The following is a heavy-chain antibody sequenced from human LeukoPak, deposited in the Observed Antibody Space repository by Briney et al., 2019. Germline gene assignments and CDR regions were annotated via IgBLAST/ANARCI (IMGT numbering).Heavy chain of an antibody. J-gene: IGHJ5*02. CDR1: GGSISSYY. CDR3: AIHKEAVWTYYDFWRGYYRGVWFDP. D-gene: IGHD3-3*01. Sequence: SETLSLTCTVSGGSISSYYWSWIRQPPGKGLEWIGYIYTSGSTNYNPSLKSRVTISVDTSKNQFSLKLSSVTAADTAVYYCAIHKEAVWTYYDFWRGYYRGVWFDPWGQGTLVTVSS. CDR2: IYTSGST. V-gene: IGHV4-4*09.